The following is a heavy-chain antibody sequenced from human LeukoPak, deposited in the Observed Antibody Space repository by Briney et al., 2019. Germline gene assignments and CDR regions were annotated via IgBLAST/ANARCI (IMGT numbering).Heavy chain of an antibody. CDR2: IYYSGST. D-gene: IGHD3-10*01. J-gene: IGHJ3*02. CDR3: ASGGPMVRGVIASPGAVDAFDI. V-gene: IGHV4-30-4*08. Sequence: PSQTLSLTCTVSGGSISSGDYYWSWIRQPPGKGLEWIGYIYYSGSTYYNPSLKSRVTISVDTSKNQLSLKLRSVTAADTAVYYCASGGPMVRGVIASPGAVDAFDIWGQGTMVTVSS. CDR1: GGSISSGDYY.